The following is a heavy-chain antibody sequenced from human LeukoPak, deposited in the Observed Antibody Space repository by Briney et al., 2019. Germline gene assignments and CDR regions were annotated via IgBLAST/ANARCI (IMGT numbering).Heavy chain of an antibody. CDR2: IYFSGST. V-gene: IGHV4-59*01. Sequence: SETLSLTCTVPGGSISSYYWSWIRQPPGKGLEWIGYIYFSGSTNYNPSLKSRVTISVDTSKNQCSLKLRSVTAADTAVYYCARGTGWYGRPDAFDIWGQGTMVTVSS. D-gene: IGHD2-15*01. CDR1: GGSISSYY. J-gene: IGHJ3*02. CDR3: ARGTGWYGRPDAFDI.